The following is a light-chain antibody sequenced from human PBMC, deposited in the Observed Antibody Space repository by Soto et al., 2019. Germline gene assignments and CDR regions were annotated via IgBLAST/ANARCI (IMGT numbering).Light chain of an antibody. V-gene: IGLV1-47*01. CDR2: RNN. Sequence: QSVLTQSPSASGTPGQRVTISCSGSRSNIGSNFVYWYQQFPGMAPKLLIYRNNQRPSGVPDRFSGSKSGTSASLAISGLRSDDEGDYYCAAWDDSLSGSWVFGGGTKVTVL. CDR1: RSNIGSNF. J-gene: IGLJ3*02. CDR3: AAWDDSLSGSWV.